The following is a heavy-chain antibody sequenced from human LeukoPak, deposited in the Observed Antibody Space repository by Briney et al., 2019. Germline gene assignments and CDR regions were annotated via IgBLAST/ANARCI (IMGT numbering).Heavy chain of an antibody. J-gene: IGHJ4*02. CDR2: ISYDGSNK. V-gene: IGHV3-30-3*01. CDR3: ARGSEGHIWVPEYYFDY. CDR1: GFTFSSYA. D-gene: IGHD2-21*01. Sequence: GGSLRLSCAASGFTFSSYAMHWVRQAPGKGLEWVAVISYDGSNKYYADSVKGRFTISRDNSKNTLYLQMNSLRAEDTAVYYCARGSEGHIWVPEYYFDYWGQGTLVTVSS.